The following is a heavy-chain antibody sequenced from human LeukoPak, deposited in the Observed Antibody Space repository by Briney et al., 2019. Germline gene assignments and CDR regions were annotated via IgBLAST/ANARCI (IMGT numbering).Heavy chain of an antibody. Sequence: SETLSLTCTVSGGSISSYYWSWIRQPPGKGLEWIGYIYYSGSTNYNPSLKSRVTISVDTSKNQFSLKLSSVTAADTAVYYCARAAEGEYSGYDRYFDYWGQGTLVTVSS. V-gene: IGHV4-59*01. CDR2: IYYSGST. J-gene: IGHJ4*02. CDR3: ARAAEGEYSGYDRYFDY. D-gene: IGHD5-12*01. CDR1: GGSISSYY.